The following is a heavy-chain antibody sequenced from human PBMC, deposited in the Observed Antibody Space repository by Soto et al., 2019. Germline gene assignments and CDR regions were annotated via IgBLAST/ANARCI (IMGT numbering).Heavy chain of an antibody. J-gene: IGHJ3*02. CDR3: ARRPKRNAFDI. V-gene: IGHV3-11*03. CDR2: ISSSSSYT. Sequence: PGGSLRLSCAASGFTFSDYYMSWIRQAPGKGLEWVSYISSSSSYTNYADSVKGRFTISRDNAKNSLYLQMNSLRAEDTAVYYCARRPKRNAFDIWGQGTMVTVSS. CDR1: GFTFSDYY.